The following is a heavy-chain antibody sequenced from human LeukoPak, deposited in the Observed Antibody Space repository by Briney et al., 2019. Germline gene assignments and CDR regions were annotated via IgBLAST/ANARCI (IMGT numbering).Heavy chain of an antibody. CDR3: AKDPPGTWAYYFDF. D-gene: IGHD7-27*01. CDR1: GFTFSSYG. J-gene: IGHJ4*02. Sequence: GGSLRLSCAASGFTFSSYGMHWVRQAPGKGLEWVAVISYDGSNKYYAESVKGRFTISRDNSKNTLDLQMNSLRAEDTAVYFCAKDPPGTWAYYFDFWGQGTLVTVSS. V-gene: IGHV3-30*18. CDR2: ISYDGSNK.